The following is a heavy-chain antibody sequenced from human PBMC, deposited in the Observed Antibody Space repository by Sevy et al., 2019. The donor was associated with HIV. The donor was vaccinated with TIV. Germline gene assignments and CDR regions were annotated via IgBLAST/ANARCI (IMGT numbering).Heavy chain of an antibody. CDR3: ARAQGIAVAGTTYYYGMDV. V-gene: IGHV3-7*01. J-gene: IGHJ6*02. D-gene: IGHD6-19*01. CDR2: IKQDGSEK. CDR1: GFTFSSYW. Sequence: GGSLRLSCAASGFTFSSYWMSWVRQAPGKGLEWVANIKQDGSEKYYVDSVKGRLTISRDNAKNSLYLQMNSLRAEDTAVYYCARAQGIAVAGTTYYYGMDVWGQGTTVTVSS.